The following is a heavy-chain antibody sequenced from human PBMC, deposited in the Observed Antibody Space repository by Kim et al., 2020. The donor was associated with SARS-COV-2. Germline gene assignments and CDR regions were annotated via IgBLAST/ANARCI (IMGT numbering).Heavy chain of an antibody. CDR2: IWYDGSNK. D-gene: IGHD1-26*01. J-gene: IGHJ6*02. V-gene: IGHV3-33*01. CDR1: GFTFSSYG. CDR3: ARDQEGAGEPTDTNYGMDV. Sequence: GGSLRLSCAASGFTFSSYGMHWVRQAPGKGLEWVAVIWYDGSNKYYADSVKGRFTISRDNSKNTLYLQMNSLRAEDTAVYYCARDQEGAGEPTDTNYGMDVWGQGTTVTVSS.